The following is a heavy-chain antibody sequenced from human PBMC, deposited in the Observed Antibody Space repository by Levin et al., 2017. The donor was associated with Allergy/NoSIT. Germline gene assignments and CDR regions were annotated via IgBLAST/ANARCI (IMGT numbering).Heavy chain of an antibody. D-gene: IGHD3-22*01. CDR2: ISAYNENT. Sequence: GESLKISCKASGYTFISYGFSWVRQAPGQGLEWMGWISAYNENTNYARKFQGRVTMTTDTSTSTAYMELRSLRSDDTAVYYCARYDSSGWEVPYGMDVWGQGTTVTVSS. CDR3: ARYDSSGWEVPYGMDV. CDR1: GYTFISYG. V-gene: IGHV1-18*01. J-gene: IGHJ6*02.